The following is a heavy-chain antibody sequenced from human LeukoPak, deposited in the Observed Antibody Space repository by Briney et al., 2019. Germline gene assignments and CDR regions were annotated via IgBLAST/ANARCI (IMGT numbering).Heavy chain of an antibody. D-gene: IGHD1-26*01. CDR3: ARSGAPDHFDY. V-gene: IGHV3-21*01. J-gene: IGHJ4*02. Sequence: PGGSLRLSCAASGFTVSSNYMSWVRQAPGKGLEWVSSISSSSSYIYYADSVKGRFTISRDNAKNSLYLQMNSLRAEDTAVYYCARSGAPDHFDYWGQGTLVTVSS. CDR2: ISSSSSYI. CDR1: GFTVSSNY.